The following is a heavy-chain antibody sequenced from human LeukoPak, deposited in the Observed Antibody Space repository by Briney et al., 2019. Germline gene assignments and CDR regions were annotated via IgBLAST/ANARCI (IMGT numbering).Heavy chain of an antibody. D-gene: IGHD2-15*01. CDR1: GFTFSNYA. J-gene: IGHJ4*02. V-gene: IGHV3-23*01. CDR3: AKDNGCSGGSCYSFPYYFDY. Sequence: GGSLRLSCAASGFTFSNYAMSWVRQAPGKGLEWVSAISGSGGSTYYADSVKGRFTISRDNSKNTLYLQMNSLRAEDTAVYYCAKDNGCSGGSCYSFPYYFDYWGQGTRVTVSS. CDR2: ISGSGGST.